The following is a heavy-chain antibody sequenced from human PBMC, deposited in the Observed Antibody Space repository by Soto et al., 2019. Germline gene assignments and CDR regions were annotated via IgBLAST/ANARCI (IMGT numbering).Heavy chain of an antibody. CDR3: ARRRVRAADF. V-gene: IGHV1-18*01. CDR2: INAYNGNT. CDR1: GYTFNTYG. J-gene: IGHJ3*01. D-gene: IGHD3-10*01. Sequence: GASVKVSCKASGYTFNTYGITWVRQAPGQGLEWMAWINAYNGNTLYAKNLQGRVTMTTDTSTSTAYMEMRSLTSADTAVYYCARRRVRAADFWGQGTMVTVSS.